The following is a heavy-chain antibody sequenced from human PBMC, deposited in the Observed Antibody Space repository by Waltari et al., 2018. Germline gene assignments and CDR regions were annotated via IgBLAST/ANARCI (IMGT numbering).Heavy chain of an antibody. Sequence: QVQVVQSGAEARKPGGSVKISCKATGYTFTSHDIHWVRQATGQGLEWMGWMNPSDGRTVYAQSLQGRVTMTRNTSIDTAYMELTSLKSEDTAVYYCATSSNFDYWGQGTLVTVSS. CDR1: GYTFTSHD. J-gene: IGHJ4*02. CDR3: ATSSNFDY. V-gene: IGHV1-8*01. CDR2: MNPSDGRT.